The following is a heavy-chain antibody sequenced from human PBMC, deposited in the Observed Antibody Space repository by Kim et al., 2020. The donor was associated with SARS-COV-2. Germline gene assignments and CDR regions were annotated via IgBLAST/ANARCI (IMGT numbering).Heavy chain of an antibody. CDR1: GFSFSTYA. D-gene: IGHD5-12*01. Sequence: GGSLRLSCVASGFSFSTYAMHWVRQVPGKGLEWVAVIASDASNQYYADSVKGRFAISRDNSKNTLYLQMSSLRPEDTAVYYCTDLVAVFPRDMDVWGRGT. CDR2: IASDASNQ. J-gene: IGHJ6*02. V-gene: IGHV3-30*09. CDR3: TDLVAVFPRDMDV.